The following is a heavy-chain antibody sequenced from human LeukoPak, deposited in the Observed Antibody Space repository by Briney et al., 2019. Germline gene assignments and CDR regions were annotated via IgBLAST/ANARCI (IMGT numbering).Heavy chain of an antibody. Sequence: GGSLRLSCATSGFSVRTNYMSWVHQAPGKGLEWVSVIYSSGSTYYPDSVKGRLTITRDDSQNTLDLQMNSLRAEDTAVYYCARITSKVSLGGGWYFDYWGQGTVVTVSS. CDR3: ARITSKVSLGGGWYFDY. D-gene: IGHD6-19*01. V-gene: IGHV3-66*01. CDR1: GFSVRTNY. J-gene: IGHJ4*02. CDR2: IYSSGST.